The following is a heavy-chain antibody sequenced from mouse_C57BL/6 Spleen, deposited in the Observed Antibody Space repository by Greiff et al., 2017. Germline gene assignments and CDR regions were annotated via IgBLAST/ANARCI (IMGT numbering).Heavy chain of an antibody. CDR3: ARNEDEYAAWFAY. CDR2: IWSGGST. CDR1: GFSLTNYG. J-gene: IGHJ3*01. D-gene: IGHD5-1*01. Sequence: QVQLQQSGPGLVQPSQSLSITCTVSGFSLTNYGVHWVRQSPGKGLEWLGVIWSGGSTDYNAAIISRLRISKDKSKRQVFVKMNSLQADDTAIYYCARNEDEYAAWFAYWGQGTLVTVSA. V-gene: IGHV2-2*01.